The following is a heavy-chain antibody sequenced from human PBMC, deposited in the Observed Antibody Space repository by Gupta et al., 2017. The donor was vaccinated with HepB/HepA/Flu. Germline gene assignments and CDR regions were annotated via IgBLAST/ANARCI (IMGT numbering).Heavy chain of an antibody. CDR2: ITFDGTHK. CDR1: GFIFSNYG. V-gene: IGHV3-30*18. CDR3: VKDFLIGGEEKLDY. D-gene: IGHD2/OR15-2a*01. Sequence: QLQLVESGGGVVQPGNSLTLSCAASGFIFSNYGMHWVRQAPGKGLEWLSVITFDGTHKYYADSVKGRFTISRDNSKNTLFLQMNSLRPEDTAVYYGVKDFLIGGEEKLDYWGQGNLVTVSS. J-gene: IGHJ4*02.